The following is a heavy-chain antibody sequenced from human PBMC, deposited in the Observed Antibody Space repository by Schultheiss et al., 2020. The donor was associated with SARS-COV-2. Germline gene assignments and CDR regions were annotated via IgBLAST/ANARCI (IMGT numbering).Heavy chain of an antibody. CDR1: GGSFSGYY. Sequence: ETLSLTCAVYGGSFSGYYWGWIRQPPGKGLEWVGRIKSKTDGGTTDYAAPVKGRFTISRDDSKNTLYLQMNSLSAEDTALYYCTRVAFRGDRDYWGQGTLVTVSS. V-gene: IGHV3-15*01. D-gene: IGHD3-10*01. J-gene: IGHJ4*02. CDR2: IKSKTDGGTT. CDR3: TRVAFRGDRDY.